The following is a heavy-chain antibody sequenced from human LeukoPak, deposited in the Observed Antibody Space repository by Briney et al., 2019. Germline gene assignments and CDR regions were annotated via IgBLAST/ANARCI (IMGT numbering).Heavy chain of an antibody. J-gene: IGHJ6*03. CDR3: ASGYYYDSMDV. D-gene: IGHD6-13*01. Sequence: GGSLSLSCTASGFTFSSFGMHWVRQAPGKGLEWVAVMSCDGSDKYYADSVKGRFSISRDNSKNTLYLQMNSLRAEDTAVYYCASGYYYDSMDVWGKGTTVTVSS. V-gene: IGHV3-30*03. CDR2: MSCDGSDK. CDR1: GFTFSSFG.